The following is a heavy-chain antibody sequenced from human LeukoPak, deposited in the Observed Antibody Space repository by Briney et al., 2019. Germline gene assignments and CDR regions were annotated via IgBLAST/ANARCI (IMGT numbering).Heavy chain of an antibody. J-gene: IGHJ4*02. Sequence: GASVKVSCKASGYTFTSYYMHWLRQAPGQGLEWMGIINPSGGSTSYAQKFQGRVTMTRDTSTSTVYMELSSLRSEDTAVYYCARSFGVVIGFDYWGQGTLVTVSS. D-gene: IGHD3-3*01. CDR2: INPSGGST. CDR1: GYTFTSYY. V-gene: IGHV1-46*01. CDR3: ARSFGVVIGFDY.